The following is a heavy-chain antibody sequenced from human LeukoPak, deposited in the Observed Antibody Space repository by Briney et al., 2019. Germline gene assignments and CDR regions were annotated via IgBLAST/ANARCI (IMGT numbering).Heavy chain of an antibody. D-gene: IGHD5-18*01. CDR2: IGSSSSYI. J-gene: IGHJ4*02. Sequence: KSGGSLRLSCAASGFTFSTYSMNWVRQTPGKGLEWVSYIGSSSSYIDYAGSVRGRFTVSRDNAKNSLYLQMNSLGDEDTAVYYCVAMGYNYFDPWGQGSLVIVSS. CDR3: VAMGYNYFDP. V-gene: IGHV3-21*01. CDR1: GFTFSTYS.